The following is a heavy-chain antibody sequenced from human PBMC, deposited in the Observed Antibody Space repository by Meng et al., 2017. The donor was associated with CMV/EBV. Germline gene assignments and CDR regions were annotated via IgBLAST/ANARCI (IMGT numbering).Heavy chain of an antibody. CDR2: IYSGGST. CDR1: GFTVSSNY. Sequence: VQLGESVGGLAQPGGSLRLSCAVSGFTVSSNYMGWVRQAPGKGLGWVSVIYSGGSTYYAESVKGRFTISRENSKKTLYLQMNSLRAEDTAVYYCARDHSGPLSNWGQGTLVTVSS. V-gene: IGHV3-66*01. J-gene: IGHJ4*02. CDR3: ARDHSGPLSN. D-gene: IGHD1-1*01.